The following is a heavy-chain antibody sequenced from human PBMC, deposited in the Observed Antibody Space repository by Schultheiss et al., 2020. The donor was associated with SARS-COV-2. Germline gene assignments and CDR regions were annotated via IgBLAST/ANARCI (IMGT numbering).Heavy chain of an antibody. D-gene: IGHD1-7*01. CDR3: AITNWNYGVWGKNWFDP. CDR1: GGTFSSYA. V-gene: IGHV1-69*06. Sequence: SVKVSCKVSGGTFSSYAISWVRQAPGQGLEWMGGIIPIFSTANYAPKFQGTVTITADKSTSTAYMELSSLRSEDTAVYYCAITNWNYGVWGKNWFDPWGQGTLVTVSS. J-gene: IGHJ5*02. CDR2: IIPIFSTA.